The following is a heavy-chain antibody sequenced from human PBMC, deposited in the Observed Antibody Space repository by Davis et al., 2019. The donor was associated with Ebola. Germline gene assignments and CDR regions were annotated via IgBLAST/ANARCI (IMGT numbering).Heavy chain of an antibody. V-gene: IGHV3-7*01. D-gene: IGHD2-2*01. Sequence: GESLKISCAASGFTFSTYWMSWVRQAPGKGLEWVANIKQDGSEKYYVDSVKGRFTISRDNAKNSLYLQMNSLRAEDTAVYYCARDKPASPGYWGQGTLVTVSS. CDR2: IKQDGSEK. CDR1: GFTFSTYW. CDR3: ARDKPASPGY. J-gene: IGHJ4*02.